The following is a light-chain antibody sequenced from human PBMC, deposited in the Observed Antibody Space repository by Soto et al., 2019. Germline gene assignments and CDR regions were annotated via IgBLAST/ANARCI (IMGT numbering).Light chain of an antibody. CDR3: QRYRGAPRT. V-gene: IGKV1-27*01. CDR1: QDISNF. Sequence: DFQMTQSPSSLSASVGDRVTISCRAGQDISNFLAGYQQRPGKVPKLLIYAASTLQSGVPSRFSGSGSGTDFTLTISSLQPEDAATYFCQRYRGAPRTFGQGTKVEIK. CDR2: AAS. J-gene: IGKJ1*01.